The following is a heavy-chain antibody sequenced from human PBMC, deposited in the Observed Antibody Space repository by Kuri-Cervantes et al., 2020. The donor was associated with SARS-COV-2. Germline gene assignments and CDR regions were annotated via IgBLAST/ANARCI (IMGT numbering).Heavy chain of an antibody. CDR2: FDPGDGET. D-gene: IGHD3-3*01. Sequence: ASVKVSCKVSGYTLTELSMHWVRQAPGKGLEWMGGFDPGDGETIYAQKFQGRVTITADKSTSTAYMELSSLRSEDTAVYYCARADDFWSGYSVHYYYYGMDVWGQGTTVTCSS. CDR3: ARADDFWSGYSVHYYYYGMDV. V-gene: IGHV1-24*01. CDR1: GYTLTELS. J-gene: IGHJ6*01.